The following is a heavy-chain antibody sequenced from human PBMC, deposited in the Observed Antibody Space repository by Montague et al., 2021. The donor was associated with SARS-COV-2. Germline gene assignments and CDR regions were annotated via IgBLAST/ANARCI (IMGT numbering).Heavy chain of an antibody. D-gene: IGHD3-10*01. CDR2: ISYSGRT. Sequence: SETLSLTCTVSGASVSSSPYYWGWIRQPPGRGLEWVGSISYSGRTYFSPSLKSRLTISVDSSENQFSLGLSSATAADTAVYYCASSYYYGSGTCVYNYYMDVWGKGTTVTVSS. CDR1: GASVSSSPYY. J-gene: IGHJ6*03. CDR3: ASSYYYGSGTCVYNYYMDV. V-gene: IGHV4-39*01.